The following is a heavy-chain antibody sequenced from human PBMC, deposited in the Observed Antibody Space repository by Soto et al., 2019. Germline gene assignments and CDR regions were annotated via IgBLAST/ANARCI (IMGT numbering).Heavy chain of an antibody. Sequence: HGESLKISCKGSGYSFTSYWIGWVRQMPGKGLEWMGIIYPGDSDTRYSPSFQGQVTISADKSISTAYLQWSSLKASDTAMYYCARTAAAGNYYYGVDVWGQGTTVTVYS. CDR1: GYSFTSYW. CDR3: ARTAAAGNYYYGVDV. V-gene: IGHV5-51*01. J-gene: IGHJ6*02. CDR2: IYPGDSDT. D-gene: IGHD6-13*01.